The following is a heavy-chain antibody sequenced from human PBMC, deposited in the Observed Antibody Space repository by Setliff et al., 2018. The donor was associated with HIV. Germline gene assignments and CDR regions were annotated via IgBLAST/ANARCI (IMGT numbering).Heavy chain of an antibody. J-gene: IGHJ6*03. CDR3: AREFSERSPNPDHYYYYMDV. CDR1: GGSISSYY. CDR2: IYTSGST. V-gene: IGHV4-59*01. D-gene: IGHD6-19*01. Sequence: SETLSLTCTVSGGSISSYYWSWIRQPPGKGLEWIGYIYTSGSTNYNPSLKSRVTISLDTSKNQFSLRLSSVTAADTAVYYCAREFSERSPNPDHYYYYMDVWGKGTTVTVSS.